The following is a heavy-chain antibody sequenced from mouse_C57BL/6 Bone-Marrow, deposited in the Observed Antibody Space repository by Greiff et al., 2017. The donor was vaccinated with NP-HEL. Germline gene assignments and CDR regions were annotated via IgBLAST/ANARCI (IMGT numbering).Heavy chain of an antibody. CDR3: ARNGSSPHWYFDV. D-gene: IGHD1-1*01. CDR2: IDPSDSYT. V-gene: IGHV1-50*01. Sequence: VQLQQPGAELVKPGASVKLSCKASGYTFTSYWMQWVKQRPGQGLEWIGEIDPSDSYTNYNQKFKGKATLTVDTSSSTAYMQLSSLTSEDSAVYYCARNGSSPHWYFDVWGTGTTVTVSS. J-gene: IGHJ1*03. CDR1: GYTFTSYW.